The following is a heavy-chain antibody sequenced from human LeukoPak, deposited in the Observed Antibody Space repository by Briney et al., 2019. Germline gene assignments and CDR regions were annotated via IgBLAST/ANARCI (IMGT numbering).Heavy chain of an antibody. CDR2: ISYDGINK. CDR1: GFTFSSYA. Sequence: PGRSLRLSCAASGFTFSSYAMHWVRQAPGKGLEWVAVISYDGINKYYAGSVKGRFTISRDNYRSTLYVQMNSLRAEDTALYYCARGPSSFSSEFDYWGQGPLVTVSS. D-gene: IGHD6-6*01. CDR3: ARGPSSFSSEFDY. V-gene: IGHV3-30-3*01. J-gene: IGHJ4*02.